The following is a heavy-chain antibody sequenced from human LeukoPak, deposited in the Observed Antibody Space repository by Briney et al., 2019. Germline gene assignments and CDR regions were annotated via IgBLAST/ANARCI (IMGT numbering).Heavy chain of an antibody. D-gene: IGHD2-2*02. V-gene: IGHV1-2*02. CDR1: GYTFTGHY. Sequence: ASVKVSRKASGYTFTGHYIHWVRQAPGQGLEWMGWINPNSGATNYAQKFQGRVTVTRDTSINTAYMELSRLRSDDTAVYYCARVIHYNYGMDVWGQGTTVTVSS. CDR2: INPNSGAT. CDR3: ARVIHYNYGMDV. J-gene: IGHJ6*02.